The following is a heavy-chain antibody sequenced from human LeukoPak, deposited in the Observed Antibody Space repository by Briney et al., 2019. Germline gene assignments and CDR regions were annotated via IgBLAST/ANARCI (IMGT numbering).Heavy chain of an antibody. CDR2: INYDETTT. J-gene: IGHJ4*02. CDR1: GFTFSSYW. V-gene: IGHV3-74*01. Sequence: GGSLRLSCAASGFTFSSYWMHWVRQDPGKGLVWASRINYDETTTTYADSVKGRFTISRDNAKNTLYLQMNSLRAEDTAVYYCVRSHQGGFDYWGQGTLVTVSS. D-gene: IGHD2-2*01. CDR3: VRSHQGGFDY.